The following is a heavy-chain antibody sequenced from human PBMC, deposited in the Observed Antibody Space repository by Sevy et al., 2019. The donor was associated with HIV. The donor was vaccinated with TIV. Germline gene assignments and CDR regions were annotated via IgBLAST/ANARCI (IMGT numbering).Heavy chain of an antibody. Sequence: GGSLRLSCAASRFTFSNAWMSWVRQAPGKGLEWVGRITSKTDGGTTDYAAPVKGRFTISRDDSKNTLYLQMNSLKTEDTAVYYCTTATLPYCSGGSCYSFDYWGQGTLVTVSS. J-gene: IGHJ4*02. CDR2: ITSKTDGGTT. D-gene: IGHD2-15*01. V-gene: IGHV3-15*01. CDR1: RFTFSNAW. CDR3: TTATLPYCSGGSCYSFDY.